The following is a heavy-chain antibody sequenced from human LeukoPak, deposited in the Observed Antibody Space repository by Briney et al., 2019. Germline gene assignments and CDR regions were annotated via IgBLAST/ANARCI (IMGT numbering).Heavy chain of an antibody. CDR1: GGSISSTAYY. Sequence: SETLSLTCTVSGGSISSTAYYWGWIRQPPGKGLEWFVSIYYNGNTYYNPSLKSRVAISADTSKDLFSLKLTSVTAADTAVYYCARSTSGLYFWADTWSQGSRVTVSS. CDR2: IYYNGNT. J-gene: IGHJ4*02. CDR3: ARSTSGLYFWADT. D-gene: IGHD1-26*01. V-gene: IGHV4-39*01.